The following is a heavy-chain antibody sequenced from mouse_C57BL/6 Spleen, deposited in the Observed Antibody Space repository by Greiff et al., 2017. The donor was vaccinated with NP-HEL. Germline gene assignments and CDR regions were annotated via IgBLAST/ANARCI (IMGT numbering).Heavy chain of an antibody. CDR2: ISDGGSYT. V-gene: IGHV5-4*01. CDR3: ARVKDYYAMDY. D-gene: IGHD1-3*01. CDR1: GFTFSSYA. Sequence: EVQGVESGGGLVKPGGSLKLSCAASGFTFSSYAMSWVRQTPEKRLEWVATISDGGSYTYYPDNVKGRFTISRDNAKNNLYLQMSQLKSEDTAMYYCARVKDYYAMDYWGQGTSVTVSS. J-gene: IGHJ4*01.